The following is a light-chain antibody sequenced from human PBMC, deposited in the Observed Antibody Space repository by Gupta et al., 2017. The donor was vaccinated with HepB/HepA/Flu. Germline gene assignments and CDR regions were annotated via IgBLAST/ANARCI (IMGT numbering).Light chain of an antibody. CDR2: GAS. CDR1: QTISSSY. V-gene: IGKV3-20*01. J-gene: IGKJ4*01. CDR3: QQYGSAPPLT. Sequence: EIVLTQSPGTLSLSSGERATLSCRASQTISSSYLAWYQQKPGQAPRLLIYGASSRATGIPDRFSGSGSGTDFTLTISSLEPEDFAVYYCQQYGSAPPLTFGGGTKVEIK.